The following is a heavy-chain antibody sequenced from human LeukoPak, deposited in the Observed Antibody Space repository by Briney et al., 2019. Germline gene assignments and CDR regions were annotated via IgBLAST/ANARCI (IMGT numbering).Heavy chain of an antibody. J-gene: IGHJ4*02. D-gene: IGHD2-2*01. V-gene: IGHV3-21*01. CDR3: ASLHDIVVIPDATIDY. Sequence: GGSLRLSCTASGFTSGRYSMNWVRQAPGKGLEWVSCISSSSTYIYYADSVKGRFTISRDNAKNSLYLQMNSLRAEDTAVYYCASLHDIVVIPDATIDYWGQGTLVTVS. CDR1: GFTSGRYS. CDR2: ISSSSTYI.